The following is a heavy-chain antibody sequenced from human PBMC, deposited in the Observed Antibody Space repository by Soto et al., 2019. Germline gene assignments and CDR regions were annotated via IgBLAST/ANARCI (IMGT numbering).Heavy chain of an antibody. J-gene: IGHJ6*02. V-gene: IGHV4-39*01. CDR1: GGSISSDSYY. CDR2: IYYSGNT. CDR3: ARHPVSYSSSPDV. Sequence: QLQMQESGPGLVKPSETLSLTCTVSGGSISSDSYYWGWIRQPPGKGLEWIGEIYYSGNTYYNPSLKNRATLSVGTSKNQFSLHLRSVTAADTAVYYCARHPVSYSSSPDVWGQGTTVTVSS. D-gene: IGHD6-6*01.